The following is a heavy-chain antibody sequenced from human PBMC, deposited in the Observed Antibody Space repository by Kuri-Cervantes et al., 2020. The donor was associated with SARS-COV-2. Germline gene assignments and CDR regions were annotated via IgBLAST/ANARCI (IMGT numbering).Heavy chain of an antibody. V-gene: IGHV3-30*02. CDR3: AKIPIIAAAGADAFDI. Sequence: GESLRLSCAASGFTFSSYGMHWVRQAPGKGLEWVAFIRYDGSNKYYADSVKGRFTISRDNSKNTLYLQMNSLRAEDTAVYYCAKIPIIAAAGADAFDIWGQGTMVTVSS. D-gene: IGHD6-13*01. CDR1: GFTFSSYG. CDR2: IRYDGSNK. J-gene: IGHJ3*02.